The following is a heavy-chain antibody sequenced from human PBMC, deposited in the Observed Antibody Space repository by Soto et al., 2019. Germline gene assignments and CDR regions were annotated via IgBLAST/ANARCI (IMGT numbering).Heavy chain of an antibody. CDR2: IKQDGTEK. D-gene: IGHD4-17*01. V-gene: IGHV3-7*04. CDR1: GFTFTNYW. Sequence: EVQLVESGGALVQPGGSLRLSCAASGFTFTNYWMTWVRQAPGKGLEWVANIKQDGTEKYYVDSVKGRFTISRDNAKNSLCLQMNSLGAEDTAVFYCARGLRWLDYWGQGTLVTVSS. J-gene: IGHJ4*02. CDR3: ARGLRWLDY.